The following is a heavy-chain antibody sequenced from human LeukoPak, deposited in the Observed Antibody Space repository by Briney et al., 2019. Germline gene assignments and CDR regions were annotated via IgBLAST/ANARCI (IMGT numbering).Heavy chain of an antibody. D-gene: IGHD6-13*01. CDR2: ISSSGSTI. CDR1: GFTFSSYE. Sequence: GGSLRLSCAASGFTFSSYEMNWVRQAPGKGLEWVSYISSSGSTIYYADSVKGRFTISRDNAKNSLYLQMNSLRAEDTAVYYCAINYRGSWYNYWGQGTLVTVSS. CDR3: AINYRGSWYNY. J-gene: IGHJ4*02. V-gene: IGHV3-48*03.